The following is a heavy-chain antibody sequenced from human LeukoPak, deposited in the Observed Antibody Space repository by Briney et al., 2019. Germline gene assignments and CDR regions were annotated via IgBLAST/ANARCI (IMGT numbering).Heavy chain of an antibody. J-gene: IGHJ3*02. CDR3: ARTRLSGYSSGWGKDAFDI. Sequence: GASVKVSCKASGGTFSSYAISWVRQAPGQGLERMGGIIPIFSTANYAQKFQGRVTITVDESTSTAYMEMSSLRSEDTAVYYCARTRLSGYSSGWGKDAFDIWGQGTMVTVSS. V-gene: IGHV1-69*13. CDR2: IIPIFSTA. CDR1: GGTFSSYA. D-gene: IGHD6-19*01.